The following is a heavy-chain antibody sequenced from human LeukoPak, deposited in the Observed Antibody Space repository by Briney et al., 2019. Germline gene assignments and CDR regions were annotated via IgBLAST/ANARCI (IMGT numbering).Heavy chain of an antibody. CDR1: GFTFSTYW. J-gene: IGHJ4*02. Sequence: PGGSLRLSCADSGFTFSTYWMHWVRPAPGKGLVWVSLINSDGSRTNYADSVKGRFTISRDNAKKMLYLQMNSLRAEDTAVYYCARGYGFDYWGQGTLVTVSS. D-gene: IGHD4-17*01. V-gene: IGHV3-74*01. CDR2: INSDGSRT. CDR3: ARGYGFDY.